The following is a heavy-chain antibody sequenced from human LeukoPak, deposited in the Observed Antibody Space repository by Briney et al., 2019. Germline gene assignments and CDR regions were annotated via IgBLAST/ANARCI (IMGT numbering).Heavy chain of an antibody. V-gene: IGHV3-21*01. Sequence: GGSLRLSCAASGFTFSSYRMNWVRQAPRKGPEWVSSISSSSSYIYYADSVKGRFTIARDNAKNSLYLQMNSLRAEDTAVYYCARAPIVVVPATGYYYYYGMDVWGQGTTVTVSS. CDR1: GFTFSSYR. CDR2: ISSSSSYI. CDR3: ARAPIVVVPATGYYYYYGMDV. D-gene: IGHD2-2*01. J-gene: IGHJ6*02.